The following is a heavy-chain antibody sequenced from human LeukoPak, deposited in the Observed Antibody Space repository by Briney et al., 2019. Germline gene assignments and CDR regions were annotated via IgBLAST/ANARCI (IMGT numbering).Heavy chain of an antibody. CDR1: GFTFSRYG. Sequence: PGGSLRLSCAASGFTFSRYGMHWVRQAPGKGLEWVAFIRFDGSNNDYIDSVKGRLTISRDNFKNILYLQMNSLRAEDTAVYYCVKVEARKLERRAYDYWGQGTLVTVSS. CDR3: VKVEARKLERRAYDY. CDR2: IRFDGSNN. D-gene: IGHD1-1*01. J-gene: IGHJ4*02. V-gene: IGHV3-30*02.